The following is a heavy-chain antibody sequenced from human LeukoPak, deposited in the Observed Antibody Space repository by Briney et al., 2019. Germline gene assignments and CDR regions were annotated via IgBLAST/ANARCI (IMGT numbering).Heavy chain of an antibody. CDR3: ARVTRGGTFYFDY. D-gene: IGHD3-16*01. V-gene: IGHV3-7*01. Sequence: PGGSLRLSXAASGFTFRSYWMSWVRQAPGKGLEWVANIKRDGSEKYYVDSVKGRFTISRDNAKNSLYLQMNSLRAEDTAVYYCARVTRGGTFYFDYWGQGTLVTVSS. CDR1: GFTFRSYW. J-gene: IGHJ4*02. CDR2: IKRDGSEK.